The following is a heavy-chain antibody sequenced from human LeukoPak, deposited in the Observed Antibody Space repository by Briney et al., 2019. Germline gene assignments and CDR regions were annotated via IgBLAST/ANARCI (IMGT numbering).Heavy chain of an antibody. D-gene: IGHD6-13*01. CDR3: ARDAEGYSSSLDY. J-gene: IGHJ4*02. CDR2: ISGYNGNT. Sequence: GASVKVSCKASSYSFNRYGISWVRQAPGQGLEWMGWISGYNGNTNYAQKFLGRVSMTADTSTSTAYMELRSLTSDDTAVYYCARDAEGYSSSLDYWGQGTLVTVSS. V-gene: IGHV1-18*01. CDR1: SYSFNRYG.